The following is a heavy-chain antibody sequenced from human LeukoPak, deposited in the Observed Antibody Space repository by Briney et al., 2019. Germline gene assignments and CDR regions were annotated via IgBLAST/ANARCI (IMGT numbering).Heavy chain of an antibody. Sequence: PSETLSLTCTVSGGSIRSSPYYWGWLRQPLGKGLEWIGNIFYSGSAYYNPSLKSRVTISVDTSQNQLSLKVRSVTATDTAVYYCTRQGVVVSSTQADYWGHGTLVTVSS. CDR1: GGSIRSSPYY. J-gene: IGHJ4*01. CDR3: TRQGVVVSSTQADY. V-gene: IGHV4-39*01. CDR2: IFYSGSA. D-gene: IGHD2-15*01.